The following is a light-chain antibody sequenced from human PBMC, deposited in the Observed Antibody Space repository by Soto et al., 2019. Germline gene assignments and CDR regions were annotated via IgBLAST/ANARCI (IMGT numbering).Light chain of an antibody. CDR2: EVS. V-gene: IGLV2-14*01. CDR3: SSYTRSNTLYV. CDR1: SSDVGDYNY. Sequence: LTQPSSLSGSPGQSITISFTGTSSDVGDYNYVSWYQQHPGKAPKLMIYEVSNRPSGVSNRFSGSKSGNTASLTISGLQAEDEADYYCSSYTRSNTLYVFGTGTKVTVL. J-gene: IGLJ1*01.